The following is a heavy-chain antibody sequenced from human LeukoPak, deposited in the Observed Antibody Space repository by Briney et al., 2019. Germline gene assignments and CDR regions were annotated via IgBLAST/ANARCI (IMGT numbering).Heavy chain of an antibody. D-gene: IGHD3-22*01. CDR2: IYHSGST. V-gene: IGHV4-38-2*01. CDR1: GYSISSGYY. CDR3: ARQGGGYYHGVFDY. J-gene: IGHJ4*02. Sequence: PSETLSLTCAVSGYSISSGYYWGWIRQPPGKGLEWIGSIYHSGSTYYNPSLKSRVTISVDTSKNQFSLKLSSVTAADTAVYYCARQGGGYYHGVFDYWGQGTLVTVSS.